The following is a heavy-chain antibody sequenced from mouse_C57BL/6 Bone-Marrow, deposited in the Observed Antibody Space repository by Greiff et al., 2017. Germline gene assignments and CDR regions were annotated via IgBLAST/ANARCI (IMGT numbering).Heavy chain of an antibody. CDR2: IDPSDSYT. CDR1: GYTFTSYR. V-gene: IGHV1-59*01. CDR3: ARYQSRFAY. Sequence: QVQLQQPGAELVRPGTSVKLSCKASGYTFTSYRMHWVKQRPGQGLEWIGVIDPSDSYTNYNQKFKGKATLTVDTSSSTAYMQLSSLTSEDSAVYYCARYQSRFAYWGQGTLVTVSA. J-gene: IGHJ3*01.